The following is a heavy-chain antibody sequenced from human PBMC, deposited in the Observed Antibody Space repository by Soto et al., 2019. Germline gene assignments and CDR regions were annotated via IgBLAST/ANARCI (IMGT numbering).Heavy chain of an antibody. Sequence: SETLSLTCAVSGGSISSGGYSWSWIRQPPGKGLEWIGCIYHSGSTYYNPSLKSRVTLSVDRSKNQFSLKLSSVTAADTAVYYCSRDLVRNMLAVWGQGTTVLVSS. V-gene: IGHV4-30-2*01. CDR3: SRDLVRNMLAV. D-gene: IGHD2-8*01. CDR1: GGSISSGGYS. CDR2: IYHSGST. J-gene: IGHJ6*02.